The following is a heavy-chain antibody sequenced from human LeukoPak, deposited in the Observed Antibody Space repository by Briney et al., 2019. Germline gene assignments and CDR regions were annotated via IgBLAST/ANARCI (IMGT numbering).Heavy chain of an antibody. CDR3: AKVGDCSSTSCPGFDY. D-gene: IGHD2-2*01. Sequence: GGSLGLSCAASGFTFSSYAMSWVRQAPGKGLEWVSAISGSGGSTYYADSVKGRFTISRDNSKNTLYLQMNSLRAEDRAVYYCAKVGDCSSTSCPGFDYWGQGTLVTVSS. CDR1: GFTFSSYA. CDR2: ISGSGGST. J-gene: IGHJ4*02. V-gene: IGHV3-23*01.